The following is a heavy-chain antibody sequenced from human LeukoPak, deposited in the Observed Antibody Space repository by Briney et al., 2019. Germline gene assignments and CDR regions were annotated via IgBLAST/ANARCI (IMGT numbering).Heavy chain of an antibody. Sequence: PGGSLRFSCAASGFTFSSYSMNWVRQAPGKGLEWVSYISSSSSTIYYADSVKGRFTISRDNAENSLYLQMNILRVEDTAVYYCGRDIPRGSNHLDYWGQGTLVTVSA. CDR2: ISSSSSTI. J-gene: IGHJ4*02. V-gene: IGHV3-48*04. CDR1: GFTFSSYS. D-gene: IGHD2-8*01. CDR3: GRDIPRGSNHLDY.